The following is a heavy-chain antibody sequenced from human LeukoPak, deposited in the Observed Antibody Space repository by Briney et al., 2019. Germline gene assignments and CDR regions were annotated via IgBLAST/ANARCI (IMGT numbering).Heavy chain of an antibody. J-gene: IGHJ4*02. Sequence: PGGSLRLSCAASGFTFSSYWMSWVRQPPGKGLEWIGEIFHSGSTNYNPSLKSRVTILIDKSKNQFSLNLSSVTAADTAVYYCARGDAYAIRYWGQGTLVIISS. CDR1: GFTFSSYW. D-gene: IGHD2-8*01. V-gene: IGHV4-4*02. CDR2: IFHSGST. CDR3: ARGDAYAIRY.